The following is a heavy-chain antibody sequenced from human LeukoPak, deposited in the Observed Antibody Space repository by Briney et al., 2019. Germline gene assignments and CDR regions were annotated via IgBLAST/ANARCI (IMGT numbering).Heavy chain of an antibody. J-gene: IGHJ3*02. D-gene: IGHD2-15*01. CDR1: GGSISSYY. CDR3: AREGAVAANWDAFDI. V-gene: IGHV4-59*01. Sequence: SSETLSLTCTVSGGSISSYYWSWIRQPPGKGLEWIGYIYYSGSTNYNPSLKSRVTISVDTSKNQFSLKLSSVTAADTAVYYCAREGAVAANWDAFDIWGQGTMVTVSS. CDR2: IYYSGST.